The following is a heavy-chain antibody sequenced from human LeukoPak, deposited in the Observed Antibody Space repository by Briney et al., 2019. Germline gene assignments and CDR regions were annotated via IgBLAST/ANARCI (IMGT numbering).Heavy chain of an antibody. V-gene: IGHV1-18*01. D-gene: IGHD3-10*01. Sequence: ASVKVSCKASGYTFTSYGISWVRQAPGQGLEWMGWISAYNGNTNYAQKPQGRVTMTTDTSTSTAYMELRSLRSDDTAVYYCARDMVPYYYYYYGMDVWGQGTTVTVSS. CDR1: GYTFTSYG. J-gene: IGHJ6*02. CDR3: ARDMVPYYYYYYGMDV. CDR2: ISAYNGNT.